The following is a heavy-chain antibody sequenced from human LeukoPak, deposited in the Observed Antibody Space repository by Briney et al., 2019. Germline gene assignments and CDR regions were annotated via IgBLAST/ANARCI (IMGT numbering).Heavy chain of an antibody. D-gene: IGHD6-13*01. CDR1: EYSFTSYR. CDR3: ARLEGAAAENWFDP. V-gene: IGHV5-51*01. J-gene: IGHJ5*02. Sequence: GESLKISCKGSEYSFTSYRIGWLRQMPGKGLEWMGGIYPSDSDTRYSPSFQGQVTISADKSISTAYLQWSSLKASDTAMYYCARLEGAAAENWFDPWGQGTLVTVSS. CDR2: IYPSDSDT.